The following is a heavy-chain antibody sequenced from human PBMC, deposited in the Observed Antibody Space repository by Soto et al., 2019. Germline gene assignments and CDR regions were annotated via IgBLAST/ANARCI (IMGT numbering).Heavy chain of an antibody. Sequence: PGGSLRLSCAASGFTFSSYSMNWVRQAPGKGLEWVSYISSSSSTIYYADSVKGRFTISRDNAKNSLYLQMNSLRDEDTAVYYCASGGVYAIRRIRYGMDVWGQGTTVTVSS. D-gene: IGHD2-8*01. CDR3: ASGGVYAIRRIRYGMDV. CDR2: ISSSSSTI. V-gene: IGHV3-48*02. J-gene: IGHJ6*02. CDR1: GFTFSSYS.